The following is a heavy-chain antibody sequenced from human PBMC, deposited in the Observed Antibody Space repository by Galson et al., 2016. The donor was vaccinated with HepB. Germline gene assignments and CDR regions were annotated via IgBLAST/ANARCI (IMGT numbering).Heavy chain of an antibody. J-gene: IGHJ6*02. V-gene: IGHV3-43*01. D-gene: IGHD3-10*01. Sequence: SLRLSCAASGFTFGDYTMHWVRQAPGTGLEWVSLISWDGRSTYCADSVKGRFTISRDNSKNSLYLQMNSLRTEDTALYYCAKDWGSLWESSGKGMDVWGQGTTVTVSS. CDR2: ISWDGRST. CDR1: GFTFGDYT. CDR3: AKDWGSLWESSGKGMDV.